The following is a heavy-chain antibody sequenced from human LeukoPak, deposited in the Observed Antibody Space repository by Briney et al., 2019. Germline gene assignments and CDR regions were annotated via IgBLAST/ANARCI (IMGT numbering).Heavy chain of an antibody. V-gene: IGHV4-4*07. Sequence: PSETLSLTCTVSGGSMSSDYWTWIRQPAAKGLEWIGRIYTSGTTNYNPSLKSRVTMSVDTSKNQFSLKVTSVTAADTAVYYCARNTAGSFDYWGQGTLVTVSS. CDR1: GGSMSSDY. CDR3: ARNTAGSFDY. J-gene: IGHJ4*02. CDR2: IYTSGTT. D-gene: IGHD2-8*02.